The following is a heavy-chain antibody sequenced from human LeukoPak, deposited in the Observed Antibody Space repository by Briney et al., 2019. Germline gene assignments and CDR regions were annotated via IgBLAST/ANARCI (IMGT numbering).Heavy chain of an antibody. CDR2: IYYSGST. J-gene: IGHJ6*03. D-gene: IGHD4-11*01. Sequence: SETLSLTCTVSGGSISSGDYYWSWIRQPPGKGLEWIGYIYYSGSTNYNPSLKSRVTISVDTSKNQFSLKLSSVTAADTAVYYCARDYSNYPTFGGGYYYMDVWGKGTTVTVSS. CDR1: GGSISSGDYY. CDR3: ARDYSNYPTFGGGYYYMDV. V-gene: IGHV4-61*08.